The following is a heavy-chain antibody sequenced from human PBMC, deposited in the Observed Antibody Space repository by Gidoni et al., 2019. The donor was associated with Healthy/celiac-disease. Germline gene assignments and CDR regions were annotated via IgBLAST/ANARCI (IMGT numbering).Heavy chain of an antibody. Sequence: QVQLQQWGAGLLKPSETLSLTCAVYGGSFSGYYWSWIRQPPGKGLEWIGEINHSGSTNYNPSLKSRVTISVDTSKNQFSLKLSSVTAADTAVYYCARGNLRWYYFQHWGQGTLVTVSS. CDR3: ARGNLRWYYFQH. CDR2: INHSGST. J-gene: IGHJ1*01. CDR1: GGSFSGYY. V-gene: IGHV4-34*01. D-gene: IGHD4-17*01.